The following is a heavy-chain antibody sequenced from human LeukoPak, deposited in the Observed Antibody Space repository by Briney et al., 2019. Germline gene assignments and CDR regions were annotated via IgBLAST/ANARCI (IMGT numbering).Heavy chain of an antibody. CDR3: AKDIGQLWSLWIDY. D-gene: IGHD5-18*01. J-gene: IGHJ4*02. CDR1: GFTFSSYS. Sequence: GGSLRLSCAASGFTFSSYSMNWVRQAPGKGLEWVSLISGDGGSTYYADSVKGRFTISRDNSKNSLYLQMNSLRTEDTALYYCAKDIGQLWSLWIDYWGQGTLVTVSS. V-gene: IGHV3-43*02. CDR2: ISGDGGST.